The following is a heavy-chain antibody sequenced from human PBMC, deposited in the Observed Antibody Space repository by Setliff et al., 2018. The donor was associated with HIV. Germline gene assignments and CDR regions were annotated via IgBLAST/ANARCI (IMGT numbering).Heavy chain of an antibody. CDR2: INRSGST. CDR3: ARQSTMAAAAFAY. D-gene: IGHD6-13*01. V-gene: IGHV4-34*01. Sequence: SETLSLTCAVYGGSLSGHFWSWIRQPPGKGLEWIGEINRSGSTNYNSSLKSRVTMSVDTSKRQFSLKLASVTAADTAIYYCARQSTMAAAAFAYWGQGTLVTVSS. J-gene: IGHJ4*02. CDR1: GGSLSGHF.